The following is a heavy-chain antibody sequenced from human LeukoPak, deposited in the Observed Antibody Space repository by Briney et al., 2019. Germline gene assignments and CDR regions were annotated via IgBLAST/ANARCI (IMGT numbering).Heavy chain of an antibody. J-gene: IGHJ4*02. D-gene: IGHD6-19*01. CDR2: IYWDDDK. CDR1: GFSLTTSGVG. CDR3: ARYLAVTGTGSFDY. Sequence: SGPTLVKPTETLTLTCTFSGFSLTTSGVGVGWIRQPPGKALEWLTLIYWDDDKRFSPSLKSRLTITKDTSKNQVVLTMTNMDPVDTATFYCARYLAVTGTGSFDYWGQGTLVTVSS. V-gene: IGHV2-5*02.